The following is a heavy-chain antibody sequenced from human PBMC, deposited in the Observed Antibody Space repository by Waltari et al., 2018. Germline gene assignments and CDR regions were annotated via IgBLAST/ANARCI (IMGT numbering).Heavy chain of an antibody. V-gene: IGHV3-21*02. CDR1: GFHFGSAR. CDR3: AREETEDSMVNY. D-gene: IGHD5-18*01. CDR2: IGGDSAYI. Sequence: QLVESGGGLVKPGGSLRLPCGASGFHFGSARMNWFRQAPGKGQEWISYIGGDSAYINYAASVRGRFTVSRDNAKNSLYLHMDSLRVDDTAVYFCAREETEDSMVNYWGQGTLVTVSS. J-gene: IGHJ4*02.